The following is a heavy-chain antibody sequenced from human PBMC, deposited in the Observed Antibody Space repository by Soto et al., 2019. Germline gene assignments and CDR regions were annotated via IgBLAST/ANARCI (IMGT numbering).Heavy chain of an antibody. CDR3: AAITTVTTYNWFDP. V-gene: IGHV4-4*02. CDR2: IYHSGST. J-gene: IGHJ5*02. CDR1: SGSISSSNW. Sequence: QVQLQESGPGLVKPSGTLSLTCAVSSGSISSSNWWSWVRQPPGKGLGWIGEIYHSGSTNYNPSLKSRVTISVDKSKNQFSLKLSSVTAADTAVYYCAAITTVTTYNWFDPWGQGTLVTVSS. D-gene: IGHD4-17*01.